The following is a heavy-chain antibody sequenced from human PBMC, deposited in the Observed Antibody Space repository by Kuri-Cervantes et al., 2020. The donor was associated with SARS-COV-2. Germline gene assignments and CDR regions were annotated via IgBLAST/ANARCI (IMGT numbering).Heavy chain of an antibody. CDR3: AKDPTYYDFWSGPITFYWYFDL. J-gene: IGHJ2*01. D-gene: IGHD3-3*01. CDR2: ISGSGGST. CDR1: GFTFSSYA. Sequence: LSLTFAASGFTFSSYAMSWVRQAPGKGLEWVSAISGSGGSTYYADSVKGRFTISRDNSKNTLYLQMNSLRAEDTAVYYRAKDPTYYDFWSGPITFYWYFDLWGRGTLVTVSS. V-gene: IGHV3-23*01.